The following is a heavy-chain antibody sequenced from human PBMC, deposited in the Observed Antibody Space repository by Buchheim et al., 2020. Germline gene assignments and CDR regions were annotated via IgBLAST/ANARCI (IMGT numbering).Heavy chain of an antibody. CDR1: GYSFTSYY. V-gene: IGHV1-46*01. CDR3: ARGTPDFWSCSAPTNDY. Sequence: QVQLVQSGAEVKKPGASVKVSCKASGYSFTSYYMHWVRQAPGQGLEWMGIINPSGGSTSYAQKFQGRVTMTRDTSNSTVYMELSSRRSEDTAVYYCARGTPDFWSCSAPTNDYWGQGTL. D-gene: IGHD3-3*01. J-gene: IGHJ4*02. CDR2: INPSGGST.